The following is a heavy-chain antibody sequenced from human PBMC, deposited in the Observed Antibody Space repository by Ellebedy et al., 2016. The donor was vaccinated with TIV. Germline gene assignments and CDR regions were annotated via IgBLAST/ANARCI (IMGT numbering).Heavy chain of an antibody. CDR2: ISTNVRSS. J-gene: IGHJ6*02. CDR1: GFTFRDYF. V-gene: IGHV3-11*06. Sequence: PGGSLRLSCTASGFTFRDYFMSWIRQATGTGLEWIAYISTNVRSSKYADSVKGRFTISRDNAKNSLYLQMDRLRAEDTAVYFCARDYYRGHGMDVWGQGTTVIVSS. D-gene: IGHD3-22*01. CDR3: ARDYYRGHGMDV.